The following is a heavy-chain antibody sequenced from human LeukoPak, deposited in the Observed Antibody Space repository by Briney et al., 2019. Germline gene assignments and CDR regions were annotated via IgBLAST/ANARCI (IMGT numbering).Heavy chain of an antibody. D-gene: IGHD4-11*01. Sequence: ASVKVSCKASGYTFTSYDINWVRQATGQGLEWMGWKNPNSGRTGLAQKFQRRLTMTMNTAISTAYMELSSLTSEDTVVYYCARGPVTTHGMDVWGQGTTVTVSS. CDR2: KNPNSGRT. V-gene: IGHV1-8*01. CDR1: GYTFTSYD. CDR3: ARGPVTTHGMDV. J-gene: IGHJ6*02.